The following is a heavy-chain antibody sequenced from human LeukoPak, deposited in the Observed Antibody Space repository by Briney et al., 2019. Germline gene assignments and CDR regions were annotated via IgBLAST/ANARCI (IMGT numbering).Heavy chain of an antibody. CDR1: GGTFSSYA. D-gene: IGHD6-19*01. Sequence: ASVKVSCKASGGTFSSYAISWVRQAPGQGLEWMGGIIPIFGTANYAQKFQGRVTITADESTSTAYMELSSLRSEDTAAYYCARHVFRNIAVAGTDPNWYFDLWGRGTLVTVSS. CDR2: IIPIFGTA. V-gene: IGHV1-69*01. CDR3: ARHVFRNIAVAGTDPNWYFDL. J-gene: IGHJ2*01.